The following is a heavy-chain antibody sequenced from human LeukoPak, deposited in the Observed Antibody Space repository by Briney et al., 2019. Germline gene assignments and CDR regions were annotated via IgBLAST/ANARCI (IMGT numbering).Heavy chain of an antibody. D-gene: IGHD6-13*01. J-gene: IGHJ4*02. V-gene: IGHV3-74*01. CDR1: GFTFSSYW. Sequence: GGSLRLSCAASGFTFSSYWMHWVRQAPGKGLVWVSRISSDGSSTNYADSVKGRFTISRDNSKNTLYLQMSSLRAEDTAIYYCAKDTSTRWYSSTPLPGDYWGQGTLVTVSS. CDR3: AKDTSTRWYSSTPLPGDY. CDR2: ISSDGSST.